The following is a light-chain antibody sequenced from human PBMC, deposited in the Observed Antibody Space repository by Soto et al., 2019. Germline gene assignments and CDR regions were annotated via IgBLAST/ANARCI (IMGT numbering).Light chain of an antibody. CDR2: GAS. CDR3: QQYGRT. J-gene: IGKJ1*01. V-gene: IGKV3-20*01. CDR1: QSVSSSY. Sequence: EIVLTQSPGTLSLSPGVRATLSCRASQSVSSSYLAWYQQKPGQAPRLLIYGASSRATGIPDRFSGSGSGTDFTLTISRLEPEDFAVYYCQQYGRTFGQGTKVEIK.